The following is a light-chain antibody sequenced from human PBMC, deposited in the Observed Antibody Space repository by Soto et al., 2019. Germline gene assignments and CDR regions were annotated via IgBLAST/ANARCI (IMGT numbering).Light chain of an antibody. J-gene: IGKJ2*01. Sequence: DIQLTQSPSTLSASVGDRVNITCRASQSIYRWLAWYQQKPGEAPKLLIYKASTLENGVSSRFSGSGSRTEFTLTISSLQPHDLATYYCQQYNSYVFGQGTKLEIK. V-gene: IGKV1-5*03. CDR1: QSIYRW. CDR3: QQYNSYV. CDR2: KAS.